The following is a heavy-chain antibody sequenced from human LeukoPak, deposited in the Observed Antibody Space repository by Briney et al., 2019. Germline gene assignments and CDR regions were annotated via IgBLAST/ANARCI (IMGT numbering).Heavy chain of an antibody. CDR2: IYYSGST. CDR3: ARHCCSGPAKRVFDI. Sequence: SETLSLTCAVSGVSISSGSYYWGWIRQPPGKGLEWIGSIYYSGSTYYNPSLKSRVTISMDTSKNQFSLKLSSVSAADTAVYHCARHCCSGPAKRVFDIWGQGTMVTVSS. J-gene: IGHJ3*02. CDR1: GVSISSGSYY. D-gene: IGHD2-15*01. V-gene: IGHV4-39*01.